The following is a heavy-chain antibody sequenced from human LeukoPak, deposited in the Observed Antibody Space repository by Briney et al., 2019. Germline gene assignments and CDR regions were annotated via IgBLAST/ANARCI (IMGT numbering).Heavy chain of an antibody. D-gene: IGHD6-6*01. CDR2: ISGDGGST. V-gene: IGHV3-23*01. CDR1: GFT. Sequence: GGSLRLSCAASGFTMSWVRQSPGKGLEWVSTISGDGGSTYYADSMKGRFTISRDNSKNTLYLQMNRLRAEDTAVYYCATTFSTSSGTFDIWGQGTMVTVSS. CDR3: ATTFSTSSGTFDI. J-gene: IGHJ3*02.